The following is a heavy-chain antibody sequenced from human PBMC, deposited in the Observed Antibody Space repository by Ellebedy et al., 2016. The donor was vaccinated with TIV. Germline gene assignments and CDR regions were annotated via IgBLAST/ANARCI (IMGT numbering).Heavy chain of an antibody. D-gene: IGHD2-2*01. Sequence: ASVKVSCXASGYTFTGYYMHWVRQATGQGLEWMGWMNPNSGDTGYAQKFQGRVTMTRDTSISTAYMELSRLRSDDTAVYYCARGFVVVPAAMGYWGQGTLVTVSS. V-gene: IGHV1-8*02. J-gene: IGHJ4*02. CDR2: MNPNSGDT. CDR3: ARGFVVVPAAMGY. CDR1: GYTFTGYY.